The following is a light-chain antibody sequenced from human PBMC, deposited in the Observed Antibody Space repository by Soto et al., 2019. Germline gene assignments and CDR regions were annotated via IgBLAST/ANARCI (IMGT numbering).Light chain of an antibody. CDR3: QQSICYLPLS. CDR2: GAS. Sequence: DIQMTQSPSSVSAYVGDRVTITCRACQGTNNWEALYQQQPGKAPKLLMSGASTVQSGVPSRFSGGGSGTRFNLVIYSRPPDVVATYCCQQSICYLPLSVGGGTEV. J-gene: IGKJ4*01. CDR1: QGTNNW. V-gene: IGKV1-12*01.